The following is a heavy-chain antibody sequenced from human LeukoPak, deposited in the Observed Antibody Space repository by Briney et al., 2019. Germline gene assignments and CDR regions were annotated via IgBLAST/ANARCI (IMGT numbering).Heavy chain of an antibody. CDR1: GGSISSYY. CDR2: IYTSGST. J-gene: IGHJ4*02. V-gene: IGHV4-4*09. D-gene: IGHD1-26*01. Sequence: SETLSLTCTVSGGSISSYYWSWIRQPPGKGLEWIGYIYTSGSTNYNPSLKSRVTISVDTSKNQFSLKLSSVTAADTAVYYCARLYGYSGRYYDGDYWGQGTLVTVSS. CDR3: ARLYGYSGRYYDGDY.